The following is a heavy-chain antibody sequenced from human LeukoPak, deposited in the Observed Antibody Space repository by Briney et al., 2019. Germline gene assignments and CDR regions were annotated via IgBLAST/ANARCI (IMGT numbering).Heavy chain of an antibody. J-gene: IGHJ4*02. V-gene: IGHV4-4*07. CDR2: IYTSGST. CDR3: ARNLFYSGSYYSFGY. CDR1: GGSISSYY. D-gene: IGHD1-26*01. Sequence: SETLSLTCTVSGGSISSYYWSWIRQPAGKGLEWIGRIYTSGSTNYNPSLKSRVTMSVDTSKNQFSLKLSSVTAADTAVYYCARNLFYSGSYYSFGYWGQGTLVTVSS.